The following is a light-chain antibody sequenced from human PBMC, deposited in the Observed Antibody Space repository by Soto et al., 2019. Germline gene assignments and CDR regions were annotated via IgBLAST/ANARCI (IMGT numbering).Light chain of an antibody. CDR2: KAS. V-gene: IGKV1-5*03. Sequence: DIQMTQSPSTLSASVGDRVTITCRASQSISSWLAWYQQKPGKAPKLLIYKASGLESGVPSRFSGSGPGTDFTLTISSLQPDDFATYYCLLDFRYFWAFGQGTKVDIK. CDR3: LLDFRYFWA. CDR1: QSISSW. J-gene: IGKJ1*01.